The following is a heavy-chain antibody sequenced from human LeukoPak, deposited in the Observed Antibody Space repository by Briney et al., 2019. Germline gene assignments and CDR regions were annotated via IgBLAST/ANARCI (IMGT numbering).Heavy chain of an antibody. Sequence: PGGSLRLSCAASGFTFSSYWMSWVRQAPGKGLEWVAFVRFDGNDKFYSESVKGRFTISKDTSRNTVFLQMKSLRLDDTAVYYCAKPLMRDRWFGESWGQGTLVTVSS. J-gene: IGHJ5*02. V-gene: IGHV3-30*02. D-gene: IGHD3-10*01. CDR2: VRFDGNDK. CDR1: GFTFSSYW. CDR3: AKPLMRDRWFGES.